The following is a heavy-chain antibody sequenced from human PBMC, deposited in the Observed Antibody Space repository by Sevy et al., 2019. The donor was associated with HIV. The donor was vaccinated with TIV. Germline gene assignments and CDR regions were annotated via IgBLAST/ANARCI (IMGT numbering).Heavy chain of an antibody. CDR1: GFTFTNTW. D-gene: IGHD5-18*01. CDR2: IKSKTDGGTG. J-gene: IGHJ4*02. V-gene: IGHV3-15*01. CDR3: TTGDPYNRYGYMRPYFFDY. Sequence: GGSLRLSCAASGFTFTNTWMSWVRQAPGKGLEWVGRIKSKTDGGTGDCAAPVKGRFSISRDDSKNTLYLQMNSLKTEDTAVYYCTTGDPYNRYGYMRPYFFDYWGQGTLVTVSS.